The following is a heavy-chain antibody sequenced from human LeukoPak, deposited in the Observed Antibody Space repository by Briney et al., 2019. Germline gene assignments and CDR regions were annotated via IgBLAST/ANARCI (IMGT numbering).Heavy chain of an antibody. J-gene: IGHJ5*02. Sequence: PSETLSLTCTVSGGSISSYYWSWIRQPPGKGLEWIGYIYYSGSTNYNPSPKSRVTISVDTSKNQFSLKLSSVTAADTAVYYCARLLSGYSSSWWWFDPWGQGTLVTVSS. D-gene: IGHD6-13*01. CDR3: ARLLSGYSSSWWWFDP. CDR1: GGSISSYY. V-gene: IGHV4-59*01. CDR2: IYYSGST.